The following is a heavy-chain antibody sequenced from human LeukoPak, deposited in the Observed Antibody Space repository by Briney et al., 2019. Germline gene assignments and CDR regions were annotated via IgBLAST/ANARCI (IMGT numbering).Heavy chain of an antibody. CDR2: ITSDSRYR. V-gene: IGHV3-21*04. J-gene: IGHJ4*02. D-gene: IGHD6-13*01. CDR3: AKGTSSWHEFDS. CDR1: GGSISSSS. Sequence: ETLSLTCTVSGGSISSSSDYWGWIRQAPGKGLEWISSITSDSRYRYYADSVKGRFTISRDNSKNYLYLQMNSLRAEDTALYYCAKGTSSWHEFDSWGQGTLVTVSS.